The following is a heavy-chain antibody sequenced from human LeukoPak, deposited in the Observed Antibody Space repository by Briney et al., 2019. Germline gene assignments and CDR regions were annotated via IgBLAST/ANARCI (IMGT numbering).Heavy chain of an antibody. J-gene: IGHJ6*04. Sequence: GSLTLSCAASGFTFSGYWMSWLREAPGKGLEWVANIKQDGGEKYYVDSVKGRFTISRGNAKNSLYLQMNSLRAEDTAVYYCARDRGFGQADVWGKGTTVTVSS. CDR2: IKQDGGEK. CDR3: ARDRGFGQADV. V-gene: IGHV3-7*01. CDR1: GFTFSGYW. D-gene: IGHD3-10*01.